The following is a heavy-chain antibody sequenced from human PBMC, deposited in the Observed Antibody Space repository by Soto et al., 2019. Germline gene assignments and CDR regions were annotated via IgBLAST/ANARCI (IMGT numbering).Heavy chain of an antibody. J-gene: IGHJ6*02. D-gene: IGHD3-10*01. V-gene: IGHV3-30*18. CDR1: GFTFSSYG. CDR2: ISYDGSNK. CDR3: AKDHYYGSGSSTYYYGMDV. Sequence: GGSLRLSCAASGFTFSSYGMHWVRQAPGKGLEWVAVISYDGSNKYYADSVKGRFTISRDNSKNTLYLQMNSLRAEDTAVYYCAKDHYYGSGSSTYYYGMDVWGQGTTVTVSS.